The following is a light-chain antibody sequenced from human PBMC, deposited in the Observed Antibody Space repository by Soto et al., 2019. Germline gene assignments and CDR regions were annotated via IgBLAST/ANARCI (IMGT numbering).Light chain of an antibody. CDR2: GAS. J-gene: IGKJ2*01. Sequence: EIVLTQSPGTLSLSPGERATLSCRASQSVSSSYLAWYQQKPGQAPRLLIYGASSRATGIPERFSGSGSGTNDTLTISRREPQDVSVYYCQQYGSSPYTFGQGTRLEIK. CDR1: QSVSSSY. CDR3: QQYGSSPYT. V-gene: IGKV3-20*01.